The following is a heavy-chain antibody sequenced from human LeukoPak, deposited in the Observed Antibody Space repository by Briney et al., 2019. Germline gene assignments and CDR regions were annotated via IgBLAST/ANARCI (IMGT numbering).Heavy chain of an antibody. CDR1: RFTFSNYW. CDR2: ISYDGSNK. CDR3: ARQVGELPENYYYYGMDV. Sequence: GGSLRLPCAASRFTFSNYWMNWVRQAPGKGLEWVAVISYDGSNKYYADSVKGRFTISRDNSKNTLYLQMNSLRAEDTAVYYCARQVGELPENYYYYGMDVWGQGTTVTVSS. V-gene: IGHV3-30-3*01. J-gene: IGHJ6*02. D-gene: IGHD3-10*01.